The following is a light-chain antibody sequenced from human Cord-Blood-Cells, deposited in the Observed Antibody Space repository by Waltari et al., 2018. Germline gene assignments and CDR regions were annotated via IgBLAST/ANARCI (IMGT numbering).Light chain of an antibody. J-gene: IGLJ3*02. CDR3: QAWDSSRWV. Sequence: SYELTQPPSVSVSPGQTASSTCSADKLGDKYACWYQPKPGQAPVLVIYQDSKRPSGIPERFSGSNSGNTATLTISGTQAMDEADYYCQAWDSSRWVFGGGTKLTVL. CDR1: KLGDKY. V-gene: IGLV3-1*01. CDR2: QDS.